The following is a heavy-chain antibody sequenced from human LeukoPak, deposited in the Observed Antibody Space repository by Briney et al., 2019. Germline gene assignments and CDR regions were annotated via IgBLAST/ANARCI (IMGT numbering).Heavy chain of an antibody. V-gene: IGHV4-4*02. CDR1: GFTFSNAW. Sequence: GSLRLSCAASGFTFSNAWMSWVRQPPGKGLEWIGSIYYSGSTYYNPSLKSRVTISVDTSKNQFSLKLSSVTAADTAVYYCARDRVPAAIVDYWGQGTLVTVSS. J-gene: IGHJ4*02. D-gene: IGHD2-2*02. CDR2: IYYSGST. CDR3: ARDRVPAAIVDY.